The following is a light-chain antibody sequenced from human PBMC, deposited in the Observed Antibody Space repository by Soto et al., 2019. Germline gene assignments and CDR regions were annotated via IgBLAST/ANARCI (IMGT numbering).Light chain of an antibody. CDR1: QSVSSSN. J-gene: IGKJ3*01. V-gene: IGKV3-20*01. CDR3: QHYDNTPPSVT. CDR2: GAS. Sequence: EIVLTQSPGTLSLSPGDRATLYCRASQSVSSSNLAWYQQKRGQSPRLLIYGASSRATGIPDRFSGSGSGTDFILTISRLEPEDFAVYYCQHYDNTPPSVTFGPGTKV.